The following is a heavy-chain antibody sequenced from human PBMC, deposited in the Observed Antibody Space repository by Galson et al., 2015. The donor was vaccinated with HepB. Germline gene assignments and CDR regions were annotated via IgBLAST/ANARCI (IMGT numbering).Heavy chain of an antibody. D-gene: IGHD3-10*01. CDR1: GYTFTSYG. J-gene: IGHJ4*02. Sequence: SVKVSCKASGYTFTSYGISWVRQAPGQGLEWMGWISAYNGNTNYAQKLQGRVTMTTDTSTSTAYMELRSLRSDDTAVYYCARDRGVGVLWFGESPDKNFDYWGQGTLVTVSS. CDR2: ISAYNGNT. CDR3: ARDRGVGVLWFGESPDKNFDY. V-gene: IGHV1-18*01.